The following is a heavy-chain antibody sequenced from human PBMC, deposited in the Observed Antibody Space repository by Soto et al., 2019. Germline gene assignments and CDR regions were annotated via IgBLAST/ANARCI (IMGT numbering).Heavy chain of an antibody. CDR3: AREIFPYGMDV. Sequence: QVQLQESGSGLVKPSQTLSLTCAVSGGSISSGGYSWSWIRQPPGRGLEWIGHIYPSGSANYSPSLMTRATISLDRSMNQFSLKLPSVTAADTAIYYCAREIFPYGMDVWGPGTTVTVSS. CDR1: GGSISSGGYS. V-gene: IGHV4-30-2*01. CDR2: IYPSGSA. J-gene: IGHJ6*02. D-gene: IGHD3-3*01.